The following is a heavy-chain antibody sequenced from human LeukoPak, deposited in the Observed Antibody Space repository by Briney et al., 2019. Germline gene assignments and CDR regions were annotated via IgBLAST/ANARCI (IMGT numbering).Heavy chain of an antibody. J-gene: IGHJ4*02. V-gene: IGHV3-9*01. CDR3: ARDQYDTWSRRGNFDS. D-gene: IGHD3/OR15-3a*01. CDR2: ISWNSGSI. Sequence: GRSLRLSCAASGFTFDDYAMHWVRQAPGKGLEWVSGISWNSGSIDYADSVKGRFTISRDNTKNSLYLQMNSLRAEDTAVFYCARDQYDTWSRRGNFDSWGQGTLVIVSS. CDR1: GFTFDDYA.